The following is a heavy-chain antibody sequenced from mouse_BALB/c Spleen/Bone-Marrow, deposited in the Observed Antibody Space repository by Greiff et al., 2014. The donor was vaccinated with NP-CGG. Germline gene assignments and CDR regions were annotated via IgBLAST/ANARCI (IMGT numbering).Heavy chain of an antibody. J-gene: IGHJ3*01. Sequence: QVQLKESGAELTKPGASVKISCKATGYTFSSYWIEWVNQRPGHDLEWIGEILPGSGTTHYNEKFKDKATFTADTSSNTAYMQLSSLTSEDSAVYYCARGGYDTSSLAYWGQGTLVTVSA. D-gene: IGHD2-3*01. CDR1: GYTFSSYW. CDR2: ILPGSGTT. CDR3: ARGGYDTSSLAY. V-gene: IGHV1-9*01.